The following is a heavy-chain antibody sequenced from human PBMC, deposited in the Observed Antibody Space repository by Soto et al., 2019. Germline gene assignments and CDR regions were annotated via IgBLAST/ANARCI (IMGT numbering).Heavy chain of an antibody. J-gene: IGHJ4*02. Sequence: XSVKVSCKASGFIFTGYYIHWVRQVPGQGLEWMGWIKSNGGDPKYAQKFQDRVTMTRDTSMDTVYMELSSLRSDDSAMYYCARDERSYGEPPFDYWGQGTLVTVSS. CDR2: IKSNGGDP. CDR3: ARDERSYGEPPFDY. V-gene: IGHV1-2*02. D-gene: IGHD3-16*01. CDR1: GFIFTGYY.